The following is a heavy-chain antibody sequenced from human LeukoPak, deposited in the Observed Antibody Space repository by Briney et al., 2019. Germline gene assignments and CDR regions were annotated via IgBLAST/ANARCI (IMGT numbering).Heavy chain of an antibody. CDR2: ISGYNGNT. Sequence: ASVKVSCKASGYTFKSYGITWVRQAPGQGLEWMGWISGYNGNTNYAENLQGRVTLTTDTSTRTAYMELRSLRSDDTAMYYCARSCVYYYDRRPCVDDHWGQGTLVTVSS. D-gene: IGHD3-22*01. J-gene: IGHJ4*02. CDR3: ARSCVYYYDRRPCVDDH. CDR1: GYTFKSYG. V-gene: IGHV1-18*01.